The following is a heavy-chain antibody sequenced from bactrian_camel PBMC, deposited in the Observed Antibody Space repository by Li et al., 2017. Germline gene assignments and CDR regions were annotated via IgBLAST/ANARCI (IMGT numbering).Heavy chain of an antibody. Sequence: QAGGSLRLSCTGSGFTFDEPAKRWYRQVPGNECELISSISSDGTTYYSDSVKGRFTISQGTAKTTVYLQMNNLQPDDTATYYCAERILATCMPTMASNDFRFWGQRTQVTVS. V-gene: IGHV3S60*01. CDR2: ISSDGTT. CDR3: AERILATCMPTMASNDFRF. D-gene: IGHD4*01. CDR1: GFTFDEPA. J-gene: IGHJ6*01.